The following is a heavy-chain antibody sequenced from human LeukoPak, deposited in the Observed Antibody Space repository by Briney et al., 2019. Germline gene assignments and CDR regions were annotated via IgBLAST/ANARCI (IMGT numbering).Heavy chain of an antibody. J-gene: IGHJ4*02. Sequence: PGRSLRLSCAASGFTFSSYGMHWVRQAPGKGLEWVAVIWYDGSNKYYADSVKGRFTISRDNSKNTLYLQMNSLRAEDTAVYYCARDWRPQNRRITMIVVGPYWGQGTLVTVSS. D-gene: IGHD3-22*01. CDR1: GFTFSSYG. CDR2: IWYDGSNK. CDR3: ARDWRPQNRRITMIVVGPY. V-gene: IGHV3-33*01.